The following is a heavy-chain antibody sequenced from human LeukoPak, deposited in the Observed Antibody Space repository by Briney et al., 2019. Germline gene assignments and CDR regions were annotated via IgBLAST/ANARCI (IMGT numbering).Heavy chain of an antibody. Sequence: PGGSLRLSCAASGFTLSNYDMSWVRQAPGKGLAWVSAISGRGGRTYYADSVKGRFTISRDNPKNTLYLQMNSLRAEDTAVYYCARGYDYGDLDVWGKGTTVTVSS. CDR1: GFTLSNYD. CDR3: ARGYDYGDLDV. CDR2: ISGRGGRT. J-gene: IGHJ6*04. D-gene: IGHD4-17*01. V-gene: IGHV3-23*01.